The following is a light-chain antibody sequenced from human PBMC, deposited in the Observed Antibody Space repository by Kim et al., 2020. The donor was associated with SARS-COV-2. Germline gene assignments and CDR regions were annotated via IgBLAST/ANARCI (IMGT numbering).Light chain of an antibody. CDR1: QSVNMY. V-gene: IGKV3-15*01. CDR3: QQYESWSPLT. Sequence: EIVLTQSPATLSVSPGERGTLSCRASQSVNMYLAWYQQRPGQAPRLLIYDTSTRATGIPARFSGSGSGTEFTLTISSLQSEDFAVYYCQQYESWSPLTFGGGTKLEIK. J-gene: IGKJ4*01. CDR2: DTS.